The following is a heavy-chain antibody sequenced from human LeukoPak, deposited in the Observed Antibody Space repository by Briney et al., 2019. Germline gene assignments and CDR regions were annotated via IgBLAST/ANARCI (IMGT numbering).Heavy chain of an antibody. V-gene: IGHV4-4*07. Sequence: SETLSLTCTVSGGSISSYYWSWIRQPAGKVLEWIERIYTSGSTNYNPSLKSRVTMPVDTAKNQFSRKLSSVTAADTAVYYCARSLTYYYDSSGYRDLAFDIWGQGTMVTVSS. CDR2: IYTSGST. CDR3: ARSLTYYYDSSGYRDLAFDI. J-gene: IGHJ3*02. D-gene: IGHD3-22*01. CDR1: GGSISSYY.